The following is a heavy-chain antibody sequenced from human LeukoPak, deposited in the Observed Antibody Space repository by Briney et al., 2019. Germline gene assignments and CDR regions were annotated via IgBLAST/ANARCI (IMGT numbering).Heavy chain of an antibody. J-gene: IGHJ4*02. CDR3: AKFYDILTGYFDY. CDR2: ISGGNGNTYYA. Sequence: GGSLRLTCAASGFPFSSYAMSWVRQSPGKGLEWVSAISGGNGNTYYAYYADSVRGRFTISRDSSKNTLYLQMNSLRAEDTAVYYCAKFYDILTGYFDYWGQGTLVTVSS. CDR1: GFPFSSYA. D-gene: IGHD3-9*01. V-gene: IGHV3-23*01.